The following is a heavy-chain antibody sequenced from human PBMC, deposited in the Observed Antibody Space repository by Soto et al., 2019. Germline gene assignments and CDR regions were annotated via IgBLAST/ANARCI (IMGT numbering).Heavy chain of an antibody. V-gene: IGHV3-30-3*01. CDR2: ISYDGSNK. J-gene: IGHJ4*02. CDR3: ARDSSGYPIYYFDY. CDR1: GFTFSSYA. Sequence: QVQLVESGGGVVQPGRSLRLSCAASGFTFSSYAMHWVRQAPGKGLEWVAVISYDGSNKYYADSVKGRFTISRDNSKNTLYLQMNSLRAEDTAVYYCARDSSGYPIYYFDYWGQGTLVTVSS. D-gene: IGHD5-18*01.